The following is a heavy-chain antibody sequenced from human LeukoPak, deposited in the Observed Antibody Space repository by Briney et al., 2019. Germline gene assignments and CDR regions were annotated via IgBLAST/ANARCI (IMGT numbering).Heavy chain of an antibody. CDR1: GFTFDFYD. V-gene: IGHV3-48*03. Sequence: GGSLRLSCSASGFTFDFYDSNWVRQAPGKGLEWISYISSRASTIFYADSVKGRFYITRDSAKNSLYLQMNSLRAEDTAVYYCARGRGIQLKYYFDHWGHGTLVTVSS. J-gene: IGHJ4*01. D-gene: IGHD5-18*01. CDR3: ARGRGIQLKYYFDH. CDR2: ISSRASTI.